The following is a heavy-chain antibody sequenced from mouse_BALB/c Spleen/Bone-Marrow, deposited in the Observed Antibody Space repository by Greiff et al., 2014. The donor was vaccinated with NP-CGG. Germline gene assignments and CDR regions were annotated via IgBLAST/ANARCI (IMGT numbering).Heavy chain of an antibody. Sequence: GQLKEAGAELVKPGASGKLSCTASGFNIKDTYMHWGEQRPEQGLEWIGRIDPANGNTKYDPKFQGKATITADTASNTAYLQLSSLTSEDTAVYYCARWEYYAMDYWGQGTSVTVSS. CDR3: ARWEYYAMDY. D-gene: IGHD4-1*01. CDR2: IDPANGNT. V-gene: IGHV14-3*02. CDR1: GFNIKDTY. J-gene: IGHJ4*01.